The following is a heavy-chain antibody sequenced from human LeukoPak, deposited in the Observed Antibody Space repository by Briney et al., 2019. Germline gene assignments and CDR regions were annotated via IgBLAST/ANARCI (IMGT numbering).Heavy chain of an antibody. CDR3: AIVDTTVGFDY. CDR2: ISAYNGNT. Sequence: ASVKVSCKTSGYTFTTYGITWVRQAPGQGLEWMGWISAYNGNTAYAQKFQGRVTVTTDTSTRTASMDLRGLRSDDTAVYYCAIVDTTVGFDYWGQGTLVTVSS. J-gene: IGHJ4*02. V-gene: IGHV1-18*04. D-gene: IGHD5-18*01. CDR1: GYTFTTYG.